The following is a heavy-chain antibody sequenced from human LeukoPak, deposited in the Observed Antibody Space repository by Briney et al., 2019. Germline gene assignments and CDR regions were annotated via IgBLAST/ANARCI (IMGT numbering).Heavy chain of an antibody. Sequence: SQSLSPTCPVYAGSFSGYYWSWIRQPPGKGLEWIGEINHSGSTNYNPSLKSRVTISVDTSKNQFSLKLSSVTAADTAVYYCALASSGYWFDPWGQGTLVTVSS. V-gene: IGHV4-34*01. CDR2: INHSGST. D-gene: IGHD3-10*01. J-gene: IGHJ5*02. CDR1: AGSFSGYY. CDR3: ALASSGYWFDP.